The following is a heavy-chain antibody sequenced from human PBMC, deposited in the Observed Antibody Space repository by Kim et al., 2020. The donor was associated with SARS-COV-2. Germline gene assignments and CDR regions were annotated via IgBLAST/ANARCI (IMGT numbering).Heavy chain of an antibody. CDR3: ARDNPGHWFDP. Sequence: NKSYAESVKGRFTISRDNAKNTLYLQMNSLRAEDTAVYYCARDNPGHWFDPWGQGTLVTVSS. J-gene: IGHJ5*02. V-gene: IGHV3-30*01. CDR2: NK.